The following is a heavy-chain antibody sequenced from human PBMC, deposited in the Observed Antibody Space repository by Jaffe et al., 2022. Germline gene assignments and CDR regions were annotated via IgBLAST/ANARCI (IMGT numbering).Heavy chain of an antibody. CDR2: ISAYNGNT. Sequence: QVQLVQSGAEVKKPGASVKVSCKASGYTFTSYGISWVRQAPGQGLEWMGWISAYNGNTNYAQKLQGRVTMTTDTSTSTAYMELRSLRSDDTAVYYCARDLITDYYGSGSYYNGAFDIWGQGTMVTVSS. D-gene: IGHD3-10*01. J-gene: IGHJ3*02. CDR3: ARDLITDYYGSGSYYNGAFDI. CDR1: GYTFTSYG. V-gene: IGHV1-18*01.